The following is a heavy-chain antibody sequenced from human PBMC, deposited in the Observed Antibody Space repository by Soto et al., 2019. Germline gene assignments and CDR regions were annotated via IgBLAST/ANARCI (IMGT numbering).Heavy chain of an antibody. CDR1: GGSFSSYG. D-gene: IGHD3-10*01. V-gene: IGHV1-69*13. J-gene: IGHJ6*02. CDR2: IIPIIATT. CDR3: ARELKEPGSYYYYGLDV. Sequence: ASVKVSCKVSGGSFSSYGITWVRQAPGQGLEWMGGIIPIIATTKYAQKFQGRVTITADESTTTAYMEVSSLISEDTAVYYCARELKEPGSYYYYGLDVWGQGTTVTVSS.